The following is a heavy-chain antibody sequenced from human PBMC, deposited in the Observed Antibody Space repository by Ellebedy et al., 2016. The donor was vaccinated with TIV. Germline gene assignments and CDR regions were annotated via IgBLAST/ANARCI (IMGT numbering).Heavy chain of an antibody. J-gene: IGHJ3*02. CDR2: INQDGSQK. Sequence: GGSLRLSCAASGFSFRSYWMTWVRQAPGKGLEWVANINQDGSQKDYVDSVKGRFTISRDNAKNSLYLQMTSLRVEDTGVYYCASDGSYGDFLSPTHAFENWGQGTMVIVSS. D-gene: IGHD4-17*01. CDR1: GFSFRSYW. CDR3: ASDGSYGDFLSPTHAFEN. V-gene: IGHV3-7*01.